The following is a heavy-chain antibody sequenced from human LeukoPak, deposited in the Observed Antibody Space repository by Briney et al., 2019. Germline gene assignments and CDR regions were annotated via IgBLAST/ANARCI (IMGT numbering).Heavy chain of an antibody. D-gene: IGHD6-13*01. CDR2: IHYSGST. CDR1: GGSFSGYY. CDR3: ARQVYSSSWSYYFEY. J-gene: IGHJ4*02. V-gene: IGHV4-59*01. Sequence: SETLSLTCAVSGGSFSGYYWSWIRQPPGRGLEWIGSIHYSGSTSYNSSLKSRVTMSIDTSKNQFSLKLSSVTPADTAVYYCARQVYSSSWSYYFEYWGQGILVTVSS.